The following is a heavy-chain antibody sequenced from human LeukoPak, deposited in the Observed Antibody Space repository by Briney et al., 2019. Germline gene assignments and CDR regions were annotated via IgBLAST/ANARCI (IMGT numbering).Heavy chain of an antibody. V-gene: IGHV3-66*01. CDR3: ARAAIEGVTTVDWFDP. J-gene: IGHJ5*02. D-gene: IGHD2-21*02. CDR2: IYSGGST. Sequence: GGSLRLSCAASEFSVGSNYMAWVCQAPGKGLEWVSLIYSGGSTYYADSVKGRFTISRDNSKNTLYLQMNSLRAEDTAVYYCARAAIEGVTTVDWFDPWGQGTLVTVSS. CDR1: EFSVGSNY.